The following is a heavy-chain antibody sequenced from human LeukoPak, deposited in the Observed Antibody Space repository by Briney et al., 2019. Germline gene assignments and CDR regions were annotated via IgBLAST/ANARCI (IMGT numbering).Heavy chain of an antibody. CDR2: IYSSDSA. CDR3: ARAQWKDYYFDY. Sequence: GGSLRLSCAASGFTVSSNYMNWVRQAPGKGLEWVSVIYSSDSANYADSVKGRFTISRDNSKNTLYLQMNSLRAEDTAVYYCARAQWKDYYFDYWGQGTLVTVSS. D-gene: IGHD6-19*01. J-gene: IGHJ4*02. CDR1: GFTVSSNY. V-gene: IGHV3-66*01.